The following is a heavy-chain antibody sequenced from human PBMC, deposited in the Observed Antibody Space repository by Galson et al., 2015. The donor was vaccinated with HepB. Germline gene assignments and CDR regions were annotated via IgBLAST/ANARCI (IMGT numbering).Heavy chain of an antibody. D-gene: IGHD3-10*01. Sequence: SVKVSCKASGDTFTYYWLHWVRQSPGQGLEWMATINPTSGTTRYAQKCQGRVTVTRDTSTSTVYMELSSLRSEDTALYYCESALAGSYYFDYWGQGTLVTVSS. V-gene: IGHV1-46*01. J-gene: IGHJ4*02. CDR1: GDTFTYYW. CDR3: ESALAGSYYFDY. CDR2: INPTSGTT.